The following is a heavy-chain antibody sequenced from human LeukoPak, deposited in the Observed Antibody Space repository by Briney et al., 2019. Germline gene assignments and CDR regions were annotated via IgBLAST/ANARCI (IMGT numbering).Heavy chain of an antibody. CDR3: ARAYYVDTTGHDSDALDI. Sequence: GGSLRLSCAASGFNFRNYDMHWVSQAPGKGLEWVARIRSDVNNKYYADSVKGRFTISRDKAENTLFLQMTSLRAEDSAVYYCARAYYVDTTGHDSDALDIWGRGTMVTVSS. D-gene: IGHD3-22*01. CDR2: IRSDVNNK. V-gene: IGHV3-33*01. J-gene: IGHJ3*02. CDR1: GFNFRNYD.